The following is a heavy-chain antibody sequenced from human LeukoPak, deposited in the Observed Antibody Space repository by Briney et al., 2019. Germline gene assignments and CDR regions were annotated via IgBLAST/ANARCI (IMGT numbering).Heavy chain of an antibody. J-gene: IGHJ3*02. CDR2: ISDSGGST. CDR1: GFTFSSYA. Sequence: GGSLRLSCAASGFTFSSYAMNWVRQAPGKGLEWVSAISDSGGSTYYADSVKGRFTISRDNSKNTLDLQMNSLRAEDTAVYYCAKPGHDFCDAFDIWGQGTMVTVSP. CDR3: AKPGHDFCDAFDI. V-gene: IGHV3-23*01. D-gene: IGHD3/OR15-3a*01.